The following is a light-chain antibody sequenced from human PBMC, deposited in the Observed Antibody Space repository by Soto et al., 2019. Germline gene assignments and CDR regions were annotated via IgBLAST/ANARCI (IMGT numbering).Light chain of an antibody. CDR3: QQYNTQPPIT. CDR1: QSVSSN. V-gene: IGKV3-15*01. CDR2: VAS. J-gene: IGKJ5*01. Sequence: EIGMTQYPATLSVSGGERTTLSCRASQSVSSNLAWYQQKPGQAPRLLIYVASTRATGIPARFSGSGSGTEFTLTISSLQSEDFAVYYCQQYNTQPPITFGQGTRLEIK.